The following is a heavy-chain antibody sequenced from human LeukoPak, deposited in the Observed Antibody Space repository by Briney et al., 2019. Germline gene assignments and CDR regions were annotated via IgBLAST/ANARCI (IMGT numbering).Heavy chain of an antibody. D-gene: IGHD3-22*01. Sequence: ASVKVSCKASGYTFTGYYMHWVRQAPGQGLEWMGWINPNSGGTNYAQKFQGRVTMTRDTSISTAYTELSRLGSDDTAVYYCARTDYYDSSGYYNYWGQGTLVTVSS. CDR2: INPNSGGT. V-gene: IGHV1-2*02. CDR1: GYTFTGYY. CDR3: ARTDYYDSSGYYNY. J-gene: IGHJ4*02.